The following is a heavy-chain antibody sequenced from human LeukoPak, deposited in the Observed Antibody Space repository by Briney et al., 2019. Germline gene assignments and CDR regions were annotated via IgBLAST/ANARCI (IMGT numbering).Heavy chain of an antibody. CDR2: INPNSGGT. CDR3: ARDAREWLYFGYYYMDV. V-gene: IGHV1-2*02. J-gene: IGHJ6*03. D-gene: IGHD3-3*01. Sequence: ASVKVSCKASGYTFTGYYMHWVRQAPGQGREWMGWINPNSGGTNYAQKFQGRVTMTRDTSISTAYMELSRLRSDDTAVYYCARDAREWLYFGYYYMDVWGKGTTVTVSS. CDR1: GYTFTGYY.